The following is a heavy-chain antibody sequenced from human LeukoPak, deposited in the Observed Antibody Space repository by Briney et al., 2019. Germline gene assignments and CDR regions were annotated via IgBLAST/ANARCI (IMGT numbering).Heavy chain of an antibody. CDR3: AKDRGAFGELLSIFDY. CDR2: VSGSGENT. J-gene: IGHJ4*02. D-gene: IGHD3-10*01. V-gene: IGHV3-23*01. Sequence: GGSLRLSCAASRFTFSNYAMTWVRQAPGRGLEWVSAVSGSGENTYYADSVKGRFTISRDNSKNTLYLQMNSLRAEDTAVYYCAKDRGAFGELLSIFDYWGQGTLVTVSS. CDR1: RFTFSNYA.